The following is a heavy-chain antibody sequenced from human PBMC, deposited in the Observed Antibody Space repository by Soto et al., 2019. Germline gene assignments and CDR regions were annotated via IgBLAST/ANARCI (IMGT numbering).Heavy chain of an antibody. CDR3: ARYVISSCYAFHI. CDR1: GFTVSSNY. Sequence: EVQLVESGGALVQPGGSLRLSCAASGFTVSSNYMSWVSQAPGTGLEWVSVIYSGGSTYYADSVKGRFTISRDNSKNALYLEMNSLRAEDTAVYYGARYVISSCYAFHIWGQGTMVTVSS. D-gene: IGHD6-19*01. CDR2: IYSGGST. V-gene: IGHV3-66*01. J-gene: IGHJ3*02.